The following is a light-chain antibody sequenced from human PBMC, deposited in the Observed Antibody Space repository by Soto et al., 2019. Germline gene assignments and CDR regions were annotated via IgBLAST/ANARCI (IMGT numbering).Light chain of an antibody. CDR3: GTWDSSLSAGPYV. J-gene: IGLJ1*01. V-gene: IGLV1-51*01. CDR2: DNN. Sequence: QSVLTQPPSVSAAPGQKVTISCSGSSSNIGHNYVSWYQQLPGTAPKLLIYDNNKRPSGIPDRFSGSKSGTSATLGITGLQTGDEADYYCGTWDSSLSAGPYVFGTGTKVTVL. CDR1: SSNIGHNY.